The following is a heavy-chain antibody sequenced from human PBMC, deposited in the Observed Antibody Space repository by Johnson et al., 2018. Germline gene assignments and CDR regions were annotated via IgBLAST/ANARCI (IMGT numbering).Heavy chain of an antibody. Sequence: QVQLVQSGGGVVQPGRSLRLSCAASGFTFRNFGMHWVRQAPGKGLEWVAFIWYDGSNKDYADSVRGRFTFSRDNSKNTLYLQMNSLGAWDTAVYHCATPLLAWERGGAFDIWGQGTMVTVSS. J-gene: IGHJ3*02. D-gene: IGHD1-26*01. V-gene: IGHV3-33*01. CDR2: IWYDGSNK. CDR3: ATPLLAWERGGAFDI. CDR1: GFTFRNFG.